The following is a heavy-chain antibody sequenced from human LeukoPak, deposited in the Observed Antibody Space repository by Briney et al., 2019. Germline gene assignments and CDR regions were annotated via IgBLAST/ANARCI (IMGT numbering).Heavy chain of an antibody. D-gene: IGHD3-3*01. CDR3: ARAYSSRGYYNGERYYYMDV. V-gene: IGHV1-69*06. CDR1: GYTFTGYY. Sequence: ASAKVSCKASGYTFTGYYMHWVRQAPGQGLEWMGGIIPIFGTANYAQKFQGRVTITADKSTSTAYMELSSLRSEDTAVYYCARAYSSRGYYNGERYYYMDVWGKGTTVTVSS. J-gene: IGHJ6*03. CDR2: IIPIFGTA.